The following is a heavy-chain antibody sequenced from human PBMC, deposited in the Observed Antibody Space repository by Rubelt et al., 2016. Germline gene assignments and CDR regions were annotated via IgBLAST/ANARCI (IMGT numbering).Heavy chain of an antibody. CDR1: GYTFTSYG. Sequence: QVQLVQSGAEVKKPGASVKVSCKASGYTFTSYGISWVRQAPGQGLEWMGWISAYNGNTNYAQKLQGIVTMTTDTSTSTAYMELRSLRSDDTAVYYCARDRIRIAARQGWYFDLWGRGTLVTVSS. CDR2: ISAYNGNT. V-gene: IGHV1-18*01. D-gene: IGHD6-6*01. CDR3: ARDRIRIAARQGWYFDL. J-gene: IGHJ2*01.